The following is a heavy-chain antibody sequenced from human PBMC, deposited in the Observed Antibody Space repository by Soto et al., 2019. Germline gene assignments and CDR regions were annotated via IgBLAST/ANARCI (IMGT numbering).Heavy chain of an antibody. D-gene: IGHD6-25*01. CDR3: ARSPTGSVSFDI. CDR2: IYYSGST. Sequence: QVQLQESGPGLVKPSETLSLTCTVSGGSVSSGSYYWSWIRQPPGKGLEWIGYIYYSGSTNYYPSLKSRVAISVDTSKNQFSLKLSSVTAADTGVYYCARSPTGSVSFDIWGQGTMVTVSS. CDR1: GGSVSSGSYY. J-gene: IGHJ3*02. V-gene: IGHV4-61*01.